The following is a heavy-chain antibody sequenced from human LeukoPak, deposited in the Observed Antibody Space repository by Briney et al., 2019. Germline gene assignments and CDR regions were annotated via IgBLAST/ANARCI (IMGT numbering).Heavy chain of an antibody. D-gene: IGHD6-19*01. V-gene: IGHV4-38-2*01. J-gene: IGHJ4*02. CDR2: IYHSGRS. Sequence: SETLSLTXGVSGYSISSGYYWGWIRQPPGKGLEWIGSIYHSGRSYYNPSIKSRVTISVDTSKNQFSLKLTSVTAADTAVYYCATEVGQWLVRTWGQGTLVTVSS. CDR3: ATEVGQWLVRT. CDR1: GYSISSGYY.